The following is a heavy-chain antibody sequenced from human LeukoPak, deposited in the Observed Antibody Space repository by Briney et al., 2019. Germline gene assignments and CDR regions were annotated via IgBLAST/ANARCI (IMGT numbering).Heavy chain of an antibody. J-gene: IGHJ5*02. D-gene: IGHD3-3*01. CDR3: ARGIRGLRFLEWKNSGHNWFDP. Sequence: SETLSLTCTVSGGSISSYYWSWIRQPAGKGLEWIGRIYTSGSTNYNPSLKSRVTVSVDTSKNQFSLKLSSVTAADTAVYYCARGIRGLRFLEWKNSGHNWFDPWGQGTLVTVSS. CDR1: GGSISSYY. CDR2: IYTSGST. V-gene: IGHV4-4*07.